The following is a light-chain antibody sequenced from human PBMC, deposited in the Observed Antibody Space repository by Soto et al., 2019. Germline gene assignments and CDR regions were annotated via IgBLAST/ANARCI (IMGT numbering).Light chain of an antibody. V-gene: IGKV1-5*03. CDR1: QTINTW. Sequence: DIQMTQSPSTLSASVRDRVTITCRASQTINTWLAWYQQKPGKAPNLLIYKASNLESGVPSRFSGSGSGTEFTLTISSLQADDFATYYCQQYNTYPYTFGQGTKLEIK. CDR2: KAS. CDR3: QQYNTYPYT. J-gene: IGKJ2*01.